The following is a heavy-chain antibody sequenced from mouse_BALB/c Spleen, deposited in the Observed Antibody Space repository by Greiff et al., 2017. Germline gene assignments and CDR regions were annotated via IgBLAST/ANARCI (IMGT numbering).Heavy chain of an antibody. V-gene: IGHV7-3*02. Sequence: EVKLEESGGGLVQPGGSLRLSCATSGFTFTDYYMSWVRQPPGKALEWLGFIRNKANGYTTEYSASVKGRFTISRDNSQSILYLQMNTLRAEDSATYYCARDKSGNYVGAMDYWGQGTSVTVSS. J-gene: IGHJ4*01. CDR1: GFTFTDYY. CDR2: IRNKANGYTT. D-gene: IGHD2-1*01. CDR3: ARDKSGNYVGAMDY.